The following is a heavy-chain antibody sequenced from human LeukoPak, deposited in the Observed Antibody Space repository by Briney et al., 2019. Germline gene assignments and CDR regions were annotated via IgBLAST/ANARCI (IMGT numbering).Heavy chain of an antibody. CDR1: GGSFSGYY. D-gene: IGHD4-17*01. V-gene: IGHV4-34*01. CDR3: ARGATVTTMDYYYYYMDV. Sequence: SETLSLTCAVYGGSFSGYYWSWIRQPPGKGLEWIGEINHSGSTNYNPSLKSRVIISVDTSKNQFSLRLSSVTAADTAVYYCARGATVTTMDYYYYYMDVWGKGTTVTVSS. J-gene: IGHJ6*03. CDR2: INHSGST.